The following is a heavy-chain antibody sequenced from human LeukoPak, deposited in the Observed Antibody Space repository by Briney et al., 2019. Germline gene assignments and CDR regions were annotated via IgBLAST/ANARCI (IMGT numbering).Heavy chain of an antibody. J-gene: IGHJ2*01. V-gene: IGHV1-24*01. CDR1: GYTFTNYG. Sequence: GASVKVSCKASGYTFTNYGISWVRQAPGKGLEWMGGFDPEDGETIYAQKFQGRVTMTEDTSTDTAYMELSSLRSEDTAVYYCATVRDWYFDLWGRGTLVTVSS. D-gene: IGHD4-17*01. CDR3: ATVRDWYFDL. CDR2: FDPEDGET.